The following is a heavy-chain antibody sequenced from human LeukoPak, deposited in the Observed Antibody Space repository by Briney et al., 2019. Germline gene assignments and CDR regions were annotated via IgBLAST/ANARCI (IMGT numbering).Heavy chain of an antibody. D-gene: IGHD5-12*01. CDR1: GFTFSNYG. Sequence: PGRSLRLSCAASGFTFSNYGMHWVRQAPGKGLEWVAVIWFDGTNKYYADSVRGRFTISRDNSKNTLYLQMSSLRAEDTAVYYCARARDIVATIDYYYYGMDVWGQGTTVTVSS. V-gene: IGHV3-33*01. CDR2: IWFDGTNK. J-gene: IGHJ6*02. CDR3: ARARDIVATIDYYYYGMDV.